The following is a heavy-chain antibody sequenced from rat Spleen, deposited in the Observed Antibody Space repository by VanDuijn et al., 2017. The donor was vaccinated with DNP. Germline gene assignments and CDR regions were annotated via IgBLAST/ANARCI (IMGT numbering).Heavy chain of an antibody. V-gene: IGHV5S10*01. CDR1: GFTFSDYN. J-gene: IGHJ4*01. D-gene: IGHD1-12*02. CDR3: AKDGRAMDA. CDR2: ISYDGSST. Sequence: EVQLVESGGGLVQPGRSLKLSCAASGFTFSDYNMAWVRQAPKKGLEWVATISYDGSSTYYRDSVKGRFTISRDNAKSTLYLQMDSLRSEDTATYYCAKDGRAMDAWGQGTSVTVSS.